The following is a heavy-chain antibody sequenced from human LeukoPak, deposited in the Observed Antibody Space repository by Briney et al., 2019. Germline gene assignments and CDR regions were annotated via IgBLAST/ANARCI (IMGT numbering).Heavy chain of an antibody. J-gene: IGHJ4*02. CDR3: AKDNPVLEY. V-gene: IGHV3-30*18. CDR2: ISKDESNK. CDR1: GFSFSTFG. Sequence: PGGSLRLXCAASGFSFSTFGMHWVRQTPGKGLEWVSHISKDESNKYYADSVKGRFTISRDTSKNTLFLQMNSLRVEDTAVYYCAKDNPVLEYWGQGTLVTVSS.